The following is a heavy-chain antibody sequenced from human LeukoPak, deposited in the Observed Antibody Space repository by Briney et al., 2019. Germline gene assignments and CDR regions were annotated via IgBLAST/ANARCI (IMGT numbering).Heavy chain of an antibody. V-gene: IGHV3-30*02. CDR1: GFTFSTYG. CDR3: AKDELRYCSSTSCYSPDY. J-gene: IGHJ4*02. D-gene: IGHD2-2*01. Sequence: QPGGSLRLSCAASGFTFSTYGMHWVRQAPGKGLEWVAFIRYDGSNKYFADSVKGRFTISRDNSKNTLYPQMNSLRAEDTAVYYCAKDELRYCSSTSCYSPDYWGQGTLVTVSS. CDR2: IRYDGSNK.